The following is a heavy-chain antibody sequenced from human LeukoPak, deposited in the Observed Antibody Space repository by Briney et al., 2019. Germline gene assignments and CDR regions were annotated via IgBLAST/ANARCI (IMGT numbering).Heavy chain of an antibody. V-gene: IGHV1-2*06. CDR2: INPNSGGT. D-gene: IGHD3-16*01. CDR3: ARDPTYDYVWAD. CDR1: GYTFTGYY. J-gene: IGHJ4*02. Sequence: ASVKVSCKASGYTFTGYYMHWARQAPGQGLEWMGRINPNSGGTNYAQKFQGRVTMTRDTSISTAYMELSRLRSDDTAVYYCARDPTYDYVWADWGQGTLVTVSS.